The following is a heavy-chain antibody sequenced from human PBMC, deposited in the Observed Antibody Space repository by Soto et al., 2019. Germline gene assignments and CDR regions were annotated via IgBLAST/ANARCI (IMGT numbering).Heavy chain of an antibody. CDR2: LTSFTKA. CDR1: AGTLSSTYA. Sequence: SVKVSCKASAGTLSSTYAVSWVRQAPGQGLEWLGGLTSFTKANYAQRFQGRVTFTAERSTSTAYTELSRLTSDDTAVYYCASVFTDFYDRAADQKRNLGSMDVWGQGTTVTVS. D-gene: IGHD3-22*01. J-gene: IGHJ6*02. CDR3: ASVFTDFYDRAADQKRNLGSMDV. V-gene: IGHV1-69*06.